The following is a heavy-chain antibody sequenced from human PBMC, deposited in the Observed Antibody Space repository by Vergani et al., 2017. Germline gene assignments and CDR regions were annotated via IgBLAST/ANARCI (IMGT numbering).Heavy chain of an antibody. D-gene: IGHD6-19*01. CDR3: ARGTPAGYFDY. CDR2: IYYSGST. J-gene: IGHJ4*02. CDR1: GGPISSGGYY. Sequence: QVQLQESGPGLVKPSQTLSLTRTVSGGPISSGGYYWSWIRQHPGKGLEWIGYIYYSGSTYYNPSLKSLVTISVYTAKNQFSLKLISVTAADPAVYYCARGTPAGYFDYWGQGTLVTVSS. V-gene: IGHV4-31*01.